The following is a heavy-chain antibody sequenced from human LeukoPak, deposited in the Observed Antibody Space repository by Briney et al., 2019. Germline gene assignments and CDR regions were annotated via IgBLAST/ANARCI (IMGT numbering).Heavy chain of an antibody. J-gene: IGHJ4*02. V-gene: IGHV3-48*01. D-gene: IGHD4-17*01. CDR2: IGSSGSPT. CDR3: ASRHYDFGYY. CDR1: GFAFSSYN. Sequence: GGSLRLSCAASGFAFSSYNMNWVRQAPGKGLEWISYIGSSGSPTHYADSVKGRFTISRDKSKNTLYLQMNSLRAEDTAIYYCASRHYDFGYYWGQGTLVTVSS.